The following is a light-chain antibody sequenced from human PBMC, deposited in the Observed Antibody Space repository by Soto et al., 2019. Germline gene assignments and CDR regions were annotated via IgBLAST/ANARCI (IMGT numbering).Light chain of an antibody. CDR2: GAS. CDR3: QQYNNWPPWT. CDR1: QSFSSN. V-gene: IGKV3-15*01. Sequence: IVMTQSPATLSVSPGERATLFCRASQSFSSNLAWYQQKPGQAPRLLIYGASTRATGIPARFSGSGSGTEFTLTISSLQSEDFAVYYCQQYNNWPPWTFGKGTKVDIX. J-gene: IGKJ1*01.